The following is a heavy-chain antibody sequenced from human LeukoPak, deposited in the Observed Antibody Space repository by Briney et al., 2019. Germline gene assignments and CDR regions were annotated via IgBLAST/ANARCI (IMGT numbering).Heavy chain of an antibody. D-gene: IGHD3-3*01. CDR1: GGSISSYY. CDR3: AGDFWSGYYARPKLFDP. V-gene: IGHV4-59*04. J-gene: IGHJ5*02. CDR2: IYYSGST. Sequence: PSETLSLTCTVSGGSISSYYWSWIRQPPGKGLEWIGYIYYSGSTYYNPSLKSRVTISVDTSKNQFSLKLSSVTAADTAVYYCAGDFWSGYYARPKLFDPWGQGTLVTVSS.